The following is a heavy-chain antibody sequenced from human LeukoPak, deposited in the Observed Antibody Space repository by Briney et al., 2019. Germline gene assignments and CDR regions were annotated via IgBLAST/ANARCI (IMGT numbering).Heavy chain of an antibody. CDR2: IYPADSDT. CDR3: ARLRGSSSSGALRY. CDR1: EYRFTDYW. J-gene: IGHJ4*02. Sequence: GESLKISCKGSEYRFTDYWIGWVRQMPGTGLEWMGIIYPADSDTRYSPSFQGQATISADKSISTAYLQWSSLKASDTAMYYCARLRGSSSSGALRYWGQGTLVTVSS. D-gene: IGHD6-6*01. V-gene: IGHV5-51*01.